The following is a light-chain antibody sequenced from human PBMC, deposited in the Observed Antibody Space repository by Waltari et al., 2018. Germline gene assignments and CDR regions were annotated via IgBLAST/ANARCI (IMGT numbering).Light chain of an antibody. CDR3: QQYDNSPRYT. J-gene: IGKJ2*01. CDR1: QSVTSNY. V-gene: IGKV3-20*01. CDR2: GAS. Sequence: ETVLTPSPGTLSLSPGERATLSCRASQSVTSNYLAWYQQRPGQAPRLLIYGASSRATGIPGRFSGSGSGTEFTLTISRLEPEDFAVYYCQQYDNSPRYTFGQGTKLEIK.